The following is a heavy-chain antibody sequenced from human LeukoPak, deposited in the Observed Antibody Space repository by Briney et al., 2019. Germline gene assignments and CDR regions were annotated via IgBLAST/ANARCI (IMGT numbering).Heavy chain of an antibody. CDR3: ARERYCSGGSCYPRSPTYYYYYGMDV. Sequence: SQTLSLTCSVSGGSISSGDYYWSWIRQPPGKGLEWIGYIYYSGSTYYNPSLKSRVTISVDTSKNQLSLKLSSVTAADTAVHYCARERYCSGGSCYPRSPTYYYYYGMDVWGQGTTVTVSS. V-gene: IGHV4-30-4*01. J-gene: IGHJ6*02. CDR1: GGSISSGDYY. CDR2: IYYSGST. D-gene: IGHD2-15*01.